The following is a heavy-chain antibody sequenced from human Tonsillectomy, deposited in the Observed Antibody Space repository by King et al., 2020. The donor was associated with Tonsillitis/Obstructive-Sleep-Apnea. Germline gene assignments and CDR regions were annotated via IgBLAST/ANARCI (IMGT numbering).Heavy chain of an antibody. D-gene: IGHD3-22*01. V-gene: IGHV3-23*04. J-gene: IGHJ6*01. CDR1: GFTFSSYA. CDR3: AKAPDSSGTPFFGMDV. Sequence: DVQLVESGGGLVQPGGSLRLSCAASGFTFSSYAMSWVRQAPGKGLEWVSAISGSGGSTYYADSVRGRFTISRDNSKNTLYLQMNSLRAEDTAVYYCAKAPDSSGTPFFGMDVGGQGTTVTVSS. CDR2: ISGSGGST.